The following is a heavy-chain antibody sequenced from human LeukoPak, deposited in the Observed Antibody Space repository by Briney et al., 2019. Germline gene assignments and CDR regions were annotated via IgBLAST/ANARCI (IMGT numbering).Heavy chain of an antibody. Sequence: GGSLRLSCTASGFTFGDYAMSWFRQAPGKGREWVGFIRSKAYGGTTEYAASVKGRFTISRDDSKSIAYLQMNSLKTEDTAVYYCTQSMVAVLYYFDYWGQGTLVTVSS. J-gene: IGHJ4*02. CDR2: IRSKAYGGTT. V-gene: IGHV3-49*03. CDR3: TQSMVAVLYYFDY. D-gene: IGHD3-10*01. CDR1: GFTFGDYA.